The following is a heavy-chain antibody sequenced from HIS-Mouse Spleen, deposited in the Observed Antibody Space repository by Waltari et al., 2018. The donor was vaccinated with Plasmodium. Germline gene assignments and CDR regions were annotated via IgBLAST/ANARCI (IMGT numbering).Heavy chain of an antibody. CDR3: AHRPDCSSTSCYGGFDC. V-gene: IGHV2-5*02. CDR1: GFSLSTSGVG. J-gene: IGHJ4*02. CDR2: IYWDDDK. Sequence: QITLKESGPTLVKPTQTLTLTCTFSGFSLSTSGVGVGWIRQPPGKALEWLALIYWDDDKRYSPSLKSRLTITKDTSKNQVVLTMTNMDPVDTATYYCAHRPDCSSTSCYGGFDCWGQGTLVTVSS. D-gene: IGHD2-2*01.